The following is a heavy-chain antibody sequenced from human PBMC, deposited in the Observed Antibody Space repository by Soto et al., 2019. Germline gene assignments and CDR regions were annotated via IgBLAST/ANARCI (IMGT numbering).Heavy chain of an antibody. V-gene: IGHV4-39*01. CDR2: INYSGST. CDR1: GGSISSNSYY. J-gene: IGHJ4*02. Sequence: QLQLQESGPGLVKPSETLSLTCTVSGGSISSNSYYWGWIRQPPGKGLEWIGSINYSGSTYYDPSLKSRVTIAVDTSKIQFSLKLISVTAADTAVYYCARHPGPDYWGQGTLVTVSS. CDR3: ARHPGPDY.